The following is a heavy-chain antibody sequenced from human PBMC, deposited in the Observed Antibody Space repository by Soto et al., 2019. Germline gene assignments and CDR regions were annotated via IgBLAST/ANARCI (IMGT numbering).Heavy chain of an antibody. CDR1: GFTFSSYS. D-gene: IGHD6-13*01. CDR2: ISSSSSTI. J-gene: IGHJ4*02. V-gene: IGHV3-48*01. Sequence: GGSLRLSCAASGFTFSSYSMNWVRQAPGKGLEWVSYISSSSSTIYYADSVKGRFTISRDNAKNSLYLQMNSLRAEDTAVYYCARFRAGTADYWGQGTLVTVSS. CDR3: ARFRAGTADY.